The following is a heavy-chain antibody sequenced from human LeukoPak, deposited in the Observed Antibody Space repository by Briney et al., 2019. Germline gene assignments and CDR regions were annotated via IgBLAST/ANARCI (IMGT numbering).Heavy chain of an antibody. J-gene: IGHJ1*01. CDR3: ANIPQSSGWYEYFQH. D-gene: IGHD6-19*01. CDR2: IYYSRST. CDR1: GGSISSSSYY. V-gene: IGHV4-39*01. Sequence: PSETLSLTCTVSGGSISSSSYYWGWIRQPPGKGLEWIGSIYYSRSTYYNPSLKSRVTISADTSKNQFSLKLSSVTAAATAVYYCANIPQSSGWYEYFQHWGQGTLVTVSS.